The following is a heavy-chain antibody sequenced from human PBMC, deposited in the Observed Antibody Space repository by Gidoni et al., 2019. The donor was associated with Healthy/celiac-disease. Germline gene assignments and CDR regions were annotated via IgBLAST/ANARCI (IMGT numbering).Heavy chain of an antibody. J-gene: IGHJ6*02. V-gene: IGHV3-21*01. CDR1: GFTFSSYS. CDR2: ISSSSSYI. D-gene: IGHD2-15*01. CDR3: ARALDIVVVVAASNYYYYGMDV. Sequence: EVQLVESGGGLVRPGGSLRLSCAASGFTFSSYSMNWVRQAPGKGLEWVSPISSSSSYIYYADSVKGRFTISRDNAKNSLYLQMNSLRAEDTAVYYCARALDIVVVVAASNYYYYGMDVWGQGTTVTVSS.